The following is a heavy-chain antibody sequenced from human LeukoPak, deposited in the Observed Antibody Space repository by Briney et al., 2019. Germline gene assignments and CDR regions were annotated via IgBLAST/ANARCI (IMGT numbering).Heavy chain of an antibody. J-gene: IGHJ5*02. V-gene: IGHV3-21*01. CDR1: GFTFSSYS. Sequence: PGGSLRLSCAASGFTFSSYSMNWVRQAPGKGLEWVSSISSSSSYIYYADSVKGRFTISRDNSKNTLYLQMNSLRAEDTAVYYCASYSSSWYGNWFDPWGQGTLVTVSS. D-gene: IGHD6-13*01. CDR2: ISSSSSYI. CDR3: ASYSSSWYGNWFDP.